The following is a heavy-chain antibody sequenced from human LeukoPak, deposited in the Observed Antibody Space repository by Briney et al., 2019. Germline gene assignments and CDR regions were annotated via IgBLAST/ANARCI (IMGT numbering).Heavy chain of an antibody. Sequence: GGSLRLSCAASGFTFSDYIMDWVRQAPRRGLEWVGRIRRRGKSYTTEYAASVKGRFSISREDSENSPYLHMNNLKIEDTAVYRCTRDGEDETKTAFDIWGQGTLVTVSS. D-gene: IGHD7-27*01. V-gene: IGHV3-72*01. CDR1: GFTFSDYI. CDR3: TRDGEDETKTAFDI. CDR2: IRRRGKSYTT. J-gene: IGHJ3*02.